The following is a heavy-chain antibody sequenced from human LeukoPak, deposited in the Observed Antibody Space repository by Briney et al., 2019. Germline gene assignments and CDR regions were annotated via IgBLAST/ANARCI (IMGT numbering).Heavy chain of an antibody. J-gene: IGHJ3*02. D-gene: IGHD3-22*01. CDR2: IYYGGST. CDR1: GGSISSYH. Sequence: SETLSLTCTVSGGSISSYHWGWIRQPPGKGLEWVGTIYYGGSTYYNPSLKSRVTISVDTSKKQFSLKLTSVTAADAAVYYCARLGDYYDSSGYFDAFDIWGQGTMVTVFS. CDR3: ARLGDYYDSSGYFDAFDI. V-gene: IGHV4-39*01.